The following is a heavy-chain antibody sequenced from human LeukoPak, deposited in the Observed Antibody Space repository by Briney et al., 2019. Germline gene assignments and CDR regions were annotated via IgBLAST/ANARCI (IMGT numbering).Heavy chain of an antibody. CDR3: ARKPTVTTGGVYYYYGMDV. CDR2: IGSSSSYI. Sequence: GGSLRLCCAASGFIVSSNYMNGVRQAPGKGLEGVSFIGSSSSYIYYADSVKGRFTISRDNAKNSLYLQMNSLRAEDTAVYYCARKPTVTTGGVYYYYGMDVWGQGTTVTVSS. D-gene: IGHD4-11*01. V-gene: IGHV3-21*01. J-gene: IGHJ6*02. CDR1: GFIVSSNY.